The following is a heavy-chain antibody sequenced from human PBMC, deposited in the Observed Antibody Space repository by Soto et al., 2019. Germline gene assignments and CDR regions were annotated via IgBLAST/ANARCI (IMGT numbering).Heavy chain of an antibody. V-gene: IGHV3-23*01. D-gene: IGHD3-3*01. J-gene: IGHJ4*02. Sequence: GLTLRLSCAASGFILSSYAMHWVRQAPGRGLEPVSRISGSGRITDYADFVRGRLTISRHSSKDARYLEMNSLRADDTAVYFGAKDPYSDVWSGYYPYFDYWAQGILVTVSS. CDR1: GFILSSYA. CDR2: ISGSGRIT. CDR3: AKDPYSDVWSGYYPYFDY.